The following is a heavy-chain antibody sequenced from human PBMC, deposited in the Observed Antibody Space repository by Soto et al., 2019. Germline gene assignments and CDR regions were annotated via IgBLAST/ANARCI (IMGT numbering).Heavy chain of an antibody. D-gene: IGHD3-10*01. V-gene: IGHV3-21*06. CDR3: ARDIGEMSAV. CDR1: GFTFSSST. J-gene: IGHJ4*02. CDR2: ISSSSSYI. Sequence: GGSLRLSCTLSGFTFSSSTMTWVRQGPGKGLEWVSSISSSSSYIYFADSLKGRFTISRDNAKNSLYLQMNSLRAEDTAVYYCARDIGEMSAVWGQGTQVTVSS.